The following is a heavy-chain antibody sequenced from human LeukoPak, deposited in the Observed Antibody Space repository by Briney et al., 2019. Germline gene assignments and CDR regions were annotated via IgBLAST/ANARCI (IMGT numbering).Heavy chain of an antibody. Sequence: PGGSLRLSCAASGFTFSSYSMNWVRQAPGKGLEWVSSISSRSSNIYHADSVKGRFTVSRDNAKNSLYPQMNSLRAEDTAVYYCASGIAATGWGQGTLVTVSS. J-gene: IGHJ4*02. CDR1: GFTFSSYS. CDR3: ASGIAATG. D-gene: IGHD6-13*01. V-gene: IGHV3-21*01. CDR2: ISSRSSNI.